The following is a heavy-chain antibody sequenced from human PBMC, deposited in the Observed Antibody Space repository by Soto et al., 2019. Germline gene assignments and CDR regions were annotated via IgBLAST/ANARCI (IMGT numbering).Heavy chain of an antibody. Sequence: GASVKVSCKVSGYTLTELSMHRVRQPPGKGLEWMGGFDPEDVEAIYAKKFQGRVTMTEDTSTDTAYMELSSLRSEDTAAYYCATVLGTTGTHFDYWGQGTLVTVSS. CDR1: GYTLTELS. J-gene: IGHJ4*02. D-gene: IGHD1-1*01. V-gene: IGHV1-24*01. CDR2: FDPEDVEA. CDR3: ATVLGTTGTHFDY.